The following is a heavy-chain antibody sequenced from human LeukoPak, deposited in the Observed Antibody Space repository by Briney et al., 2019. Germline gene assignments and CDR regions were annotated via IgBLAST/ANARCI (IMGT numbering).Heavy chain of an antibody. CDR3: ASGGRGFYYDISGYFDY. CDR2: ISAYNGNT. D-gene: IGHD3-22*01. CDR1: GYTFTSYG. Sequence: ASVKVSCKASGYTFTSYGISWVRQAPGQGLEWMGWISAYNGNTIYAQKLQGRVTMTTDTSTSTAYMDLRSLRSDDTAVYYCASGGRGFYYDISGYFDYWGQGTLVSVSS. J-gene: IGHJ4*02. V-gene: IGHV1-18*01.